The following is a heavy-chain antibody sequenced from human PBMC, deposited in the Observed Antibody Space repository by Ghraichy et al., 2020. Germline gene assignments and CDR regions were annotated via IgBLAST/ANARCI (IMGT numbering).Heavy chain of an antibody. CDR2: IYPGDSDT. Sequence: GESLNISCKGSGYSFTSYWIGWVRQMPGKGLEWMGIIYPGDSDTRYSPSFQGQVTISADKSISTAYLQWSSLKASDTAMYYCARQPIAAAGLDDAFDIWGQGTMVTVSS. J-gene: IGHJ3*02. V-gene: IGHV5-51*01. D-gene: IGHD6-13*01. CDR1: GYSFTSYW. CDR3: ARQPIAAAGLDDAFDI.